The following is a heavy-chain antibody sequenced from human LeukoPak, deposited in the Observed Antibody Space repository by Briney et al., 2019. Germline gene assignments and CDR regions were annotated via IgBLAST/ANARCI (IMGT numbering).Heavy chain of an antibody. CDR1: GFSLSTSGMC. J-gene: IGHJ4*02. Sequence: SGPTLVNPTQTLTLTCTFSGFSLSTSGMCVSWVRQPPGKALEWLALIVWDDDKYYSTSLKTRLTISKDTSKNQVVLTMTNMDPVDTATYYCARIRGSIAARPPDWSFDYWGQGTLVTVSS. V-gene: IGHV2-70*20. D-gene: IGHD6-6*01. CDR2: IVWDDDK. CDR3: ARIRGSIAARPPDWSFDY.